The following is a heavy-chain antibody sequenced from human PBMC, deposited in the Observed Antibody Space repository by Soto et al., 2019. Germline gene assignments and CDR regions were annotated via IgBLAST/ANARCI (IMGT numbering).Heavy chain of an antibody. CDR2: IKQDGSEK. J-gene: IGHJ5*02. V-gene: IGHV3-7*01. CDR1: GFTFSSYW. CDR3: ARAPYYYDSSGDDEIWFDP. D-gene: IGHD3-22*01. Sequence: GGSLRLSCAASGFTFSSYWMSWVRQAPGKGLEWVANIKQDGSEKYYVDSVKGRFTISRDNAKNSLYLQMNSLRAEDTAGYYCARAPYYYDSSGDDEIWFDPWGQGTLVTVSS.